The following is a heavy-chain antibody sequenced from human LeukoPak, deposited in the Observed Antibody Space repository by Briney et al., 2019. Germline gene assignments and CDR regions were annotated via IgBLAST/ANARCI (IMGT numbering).Heavy chain of an antibody. J-gene: IGHJ4*02. CDR2: ISYDGSNK. CDR3: AREVSWNYIGDY. Sequence: PGGSLRLSCAASGFIFSIYAMHWVRQAPGKGLEWVAVISYDGSNKYYADSVKGRFTISRDNSKDTLYVQMNSLRAEDTAVYYCAREVSWNYIGDYWGQGTLVSVSS. D-gene: IGHD1-7*01. V-gene: IGHV3-30-3*01. CDR1: GFIFSIYA.